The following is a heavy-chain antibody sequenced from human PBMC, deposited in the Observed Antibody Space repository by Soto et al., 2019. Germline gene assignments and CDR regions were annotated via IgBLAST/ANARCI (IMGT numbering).Heavy chain of an antibody. D-gene: IGHD2-15*01. Sequence: EVHLLGSGGGLVQPGGSLRLSCAASGFTFSSYAMSWVRQAPGKGLEWVSAISGRGGGTYYADSVKGRFTISRDNSKNTLYLQMNSLRAEDSAVYFCAKGSASARPYYFDCWGQGTLVTVSS. CDR2: ISGRGGGT. CDR3: AKGSASARPYYFDC. V-gene: IGHV3-23*01. CDR1: GFTFSSYA. J-gene: IGHJ4*02.